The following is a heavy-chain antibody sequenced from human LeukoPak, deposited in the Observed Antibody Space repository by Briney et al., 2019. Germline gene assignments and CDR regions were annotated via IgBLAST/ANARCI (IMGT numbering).Heavy chain of an antibody. CDR1: GFTFSSYA. D-gene: IGHD6-6*01. J-gene: IGHJ6*02. Sequence: GGSLRLSCAASGFTFSSYAMHWGRQAPGEGLEWVAVISYDGSNKYYADSVKGRFTISRDNSKTTLYLQRNSLRAEDTAVYYCARGSSSSHYYYGMDVWGQGTTVTVSS. CDR2: ISYDGSNK. CDR3: ARGSSSSHYYYGMDV. V-gene: IGHV3-30-3*01.